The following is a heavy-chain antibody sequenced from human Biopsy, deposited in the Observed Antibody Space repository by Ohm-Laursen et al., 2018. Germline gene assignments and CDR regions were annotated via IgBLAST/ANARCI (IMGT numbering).Heavy chain of an antibody. CDR1: GYTFTGYY. J-gene: IGHJ5*02. CDR3: TRGGYYYDSLAYYYWFDP. D-gene: IGHD3-22*01. V-gene: IGHV1-2*02. Sequence: ASVKVSCKASGYTFTGYYIHWVRQAPGQGLEWMGWISPKSGGTNYAQKFQGNITMTKNTSMSTAYMEMSRLRSDDTAVYYCTRGGYYYDSLAYYYWFDPWGQGTLVTVSS. CDR2: ISPKSGGT.